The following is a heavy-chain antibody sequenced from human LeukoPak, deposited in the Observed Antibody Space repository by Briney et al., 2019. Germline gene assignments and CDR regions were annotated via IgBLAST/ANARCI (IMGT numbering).Heavy chain of an antibody. J-gene: IGHJ3*02. CDR2: IYYSGST. V-gene: IGHV4-59*01. CDR1: GGSISSYY. D-gene: IGHD6-13*01. CDR3: ARTQQQLVENDAFDI. Sequence: PSETLSLTCTASGGSISSYYWSWIRQPPGKGLEWIGYIYYSGSTNYNPSLKSRVTISVDTSKNQFSLKLSSVTAADTAVYYCARTQQQLVENDAFDIWGQGTMVTVSS.